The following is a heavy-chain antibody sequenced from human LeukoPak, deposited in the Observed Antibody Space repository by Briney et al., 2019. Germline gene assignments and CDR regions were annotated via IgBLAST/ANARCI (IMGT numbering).Heavy chain of an antibody. V-gene: IGHV4-34*01. D-gene: IGHD3-10*01. Sequence: PSETLSLTCAVYGGSFSVYYWSWIRQPPGKGLEWIGEISHSGGTNSNPSLKSRVTISIDTSKNQFSLKLSSMTAADTAAYYCARGPWFGESYYMDVWGKGTTVTVSS. CDR1: GGSFSVYY. CDR3: ARGPWFGESYYMDV. J-gene: IGHJ6*03. CDR2: ISHSGGT.